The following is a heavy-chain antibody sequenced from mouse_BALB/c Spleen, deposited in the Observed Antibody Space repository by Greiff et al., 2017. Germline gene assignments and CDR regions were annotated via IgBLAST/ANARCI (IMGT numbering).Heavy chain of an antibody. D-gene: IGHD2-4*01. Sequence: VQLQQSGAELVRPGVSVKISCKGSGYTFTDYAMHWVKQSHAKSLEWIGVISTYYGDASYNQKFKGKATMTVDKSSSTAYMELARLTSEDSAIYYCARSGDYAMDYWGQGTSVTSPQ. CDR1: GYTFTDYA. CDR3: ARSGDYAMDY. CDR2: ISTYYGDA. V-gene: IGHV1S137*01. J-gene: IGHJ4*01.